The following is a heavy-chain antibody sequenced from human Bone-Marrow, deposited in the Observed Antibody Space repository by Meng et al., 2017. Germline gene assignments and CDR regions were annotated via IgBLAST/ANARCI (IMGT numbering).Heavy chain of an antibody. J-gene: IGHJ4*02. V-gene: IGHV1-2*06. D-gene: IGHD6-13*01. CDR2: INPKSGDT. CDR1: GYTFPDYW. Sequence: GAEVKPPRAHVQGSRKASGYTFPDYWLHWVRRAPGQGLEWMGRINPKSGDTHYAQRFQGRVTMTGDTSISTAYMELSGLRSDDTAMYYCARDEDISAAGKLFGDYWGQGTLVTVSS. CDR3: ARDEDISAAGKLFGDY.